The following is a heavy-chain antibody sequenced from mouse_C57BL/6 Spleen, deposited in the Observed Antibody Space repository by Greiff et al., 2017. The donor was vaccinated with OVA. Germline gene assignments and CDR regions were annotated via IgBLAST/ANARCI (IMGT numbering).Heavy chain of an antibody. CDR1: GYTFTSYN. J-gene: IGHJ3*01. V-gene: IGHV1-12*01. D-gene: IGHD1-1*01. CDR2: IYPGNGDT. Sequence: LQESGAELVRPGASVKMSCKASGYTFTSYNMHWVKQTPRQGLEWIGAIYPGNGDTSYNQKFKGKATLTVDKSSSTAYMQLSSLTSEDSAVYFCARPPSTVVEDWFAYWGQGTLVTVSA. CDR3: ARPPSTVVEDWFAY.